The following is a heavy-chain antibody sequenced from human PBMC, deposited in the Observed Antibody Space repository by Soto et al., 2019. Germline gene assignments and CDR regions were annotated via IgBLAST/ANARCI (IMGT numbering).Heavy chain of an antibody. D-gene: IGHD1-26*01. CDR3: ARDPLVGDPDYFDY. V-gene: IGHV3-30-3*01. J-gene: IGHJ4*02. CDR1: GFTFSSYA. CDR2: ISYDGSTK. Sequence: GGSLRLSCAASGFTFSSYAMHWVRQAPGKGLEWVAVISYDGSTKYYADSVKGRFTISRDNSKNTLYLQMNSLRAEDTAVYYCARDPLVGDPDYFDYWGQGTLVTVSS.